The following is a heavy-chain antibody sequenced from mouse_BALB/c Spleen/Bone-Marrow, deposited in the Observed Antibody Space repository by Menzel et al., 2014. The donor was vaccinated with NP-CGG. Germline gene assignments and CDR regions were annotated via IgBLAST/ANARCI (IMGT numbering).Heavy chain of an antibody. V-gene: IGHV1-9*01. Sequence: QVQLQQSGAELMKPGASVKISCEATGYTFSSYWIEWVKQRPGHGLEWIGEILPGSGSIKYNEKFKGKATFTADTSSNTAYMQLSSLTSEDSAVYYCASPIYYGNYGFAYWGQGTLVTVSA. CDR3: ASPIYYGNYGFAY. J-gene: IGHJ3*01. CDR1: GYTFSSYW. CDR2: ILPGSGSI. D-gene: IGHD2-1*01.